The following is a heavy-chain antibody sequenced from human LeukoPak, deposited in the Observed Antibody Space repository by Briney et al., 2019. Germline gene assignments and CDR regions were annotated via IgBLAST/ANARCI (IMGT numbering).Heavy chain of an antibody. CDR3: ARSRGVVPAAHIGDYYYYMDV. Sequence: SSETLSLTCTVSGGSISSYYWSWIRQPAGKGLEWIGRIYTSGSTNYNPSLKSRVTMSVDTSKNQFSLKLSSVTAADTAVYYCARSRGVVPAAHIGDYYYYMDVWGKGTTVTVSS. J-gene: IGHJ6*03. V-gene: IGHV4-4*07. CDR2: IYTSGST. CDR1: GGSISSYY. D-gene: IGHD2-2*01.